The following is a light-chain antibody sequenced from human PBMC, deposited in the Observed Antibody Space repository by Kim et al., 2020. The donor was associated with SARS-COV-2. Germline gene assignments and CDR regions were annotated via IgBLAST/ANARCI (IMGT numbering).Light chain of an antibody. J-gene: IGLJ1*01. CDR2: RDT. CDR1: RSNIGAVND. V-gene: IGLV1-40*01. Sequence: QRVTISCTGSRSNIGAVNDVHWYQQLPGTAPKLLIYRDTYRPSGVPDRFSGSKSGNSASLAITGLQAEDEADYYCQSYDSSQNGYVFGTGTKVTVL. CDR3: QSYDSSQNGYV.